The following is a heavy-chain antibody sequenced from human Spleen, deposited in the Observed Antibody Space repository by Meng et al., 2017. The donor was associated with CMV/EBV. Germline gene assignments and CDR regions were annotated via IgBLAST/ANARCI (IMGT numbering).Heavy chain of an antibody. CDR2: IYYSGST. J-gene: IGHJ4*02. CDR3: ARGGFGKYFDY. D-gene: IGHD3-10*01. Sequence: SETLSLTXTVSGGSISSGDYYWSWIRQPPGXGXEWIGYIYYSGSTYYNPSLKSRVTISVDTSKNQFSLKLSSXXAADTAVYYCARGGFGKYFDYWGQGTLVTVSS. V-gene: IGHV4-30-4*08. CDR1: GGSISSGDYY.